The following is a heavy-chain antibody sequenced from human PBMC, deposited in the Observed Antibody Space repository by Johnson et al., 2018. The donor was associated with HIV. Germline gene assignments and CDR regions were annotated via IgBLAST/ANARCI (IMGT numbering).Heavy chain of an antibody. J-gene: IGHJ3*02. V-gene: IGHV3-7*01. Sequence: VQLVESGGGLVQPGGSLRLSCAASGFTFSSYWMSWVRQAPGKGLEWVANIKQDGSEKYYVESVKGRFTISRDNAKNSLYLQMNSLRAEDTAVYYCARDSGSYQGAFDIWGQGTMVTVSS. CDR1: GFTFSSYW. CDR2: IKQDGSEK. CDR3: ARDSGSYQGAFDI. D-gene: IGHD1-26*01.